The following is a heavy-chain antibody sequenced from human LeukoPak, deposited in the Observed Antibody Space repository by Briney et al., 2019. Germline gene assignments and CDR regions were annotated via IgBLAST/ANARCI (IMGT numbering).Heavy chain of an antibody. CDR3: ARDRRLGELSLSFFDY. D-gene: IGHD3-16*02. Sequence: ASVKVSCKASGYTFTGYYMHWARQAPGQGLEWMGWVNPNSGGTNYAQKFQGWVTMARDTSISTAYMELSRLRSDDTAVYYCARDRRLGELSLSFFDYWGQGTLVTVSS. V-gene: IGHV1-2*04. J-gene: IGHJ4*02. CDR2: VNPNSGGT. CDR1: GYTFTGYY.